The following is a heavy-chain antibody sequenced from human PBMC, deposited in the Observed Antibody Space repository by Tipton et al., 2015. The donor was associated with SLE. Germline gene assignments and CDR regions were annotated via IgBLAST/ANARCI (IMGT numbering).Heavy chain of an antibody. CDR3: ARAPRYYDDSSYFDY. Sequence: TLSLTCTVSGGSISSGSYYWSWIRQPAGKGLEWIGRIYTSGSTNYNPSLKSRVTISVDTSKNQFSLKLSSVTAADTAVYYCARAPRYYDDSSYFDYWGQGTLVTVSS. J-gene: IGHJ4*02. D-gene: IGHD3-22*01. CDR1: GGSISSGSYY. CDR2: IYTSGST. V-gene: IGHV4-61*02.